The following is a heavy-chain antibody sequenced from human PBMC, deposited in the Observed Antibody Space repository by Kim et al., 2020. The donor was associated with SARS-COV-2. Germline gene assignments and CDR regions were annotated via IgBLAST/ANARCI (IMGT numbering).Heavy chain of an antibody. CDR2: IYPGDSDT. J-gene: IGHJ4*02. CDR3: ARHLEGIAVAGTAFGY. Sequence: GESLKISCKGSGYSFTSYWIGWVRQMPGKGLEWMGIIYPGDSDTRYSPSFQGQVTISADKSISTAYLQWSSLKASDTAMYYCARHLEGIAVAGTAFGYWGQGTLVTVSS. V-gene: IGHV5-51*01. D-gene: IGHD6-19*01. CDR1: GYSFTSYW.